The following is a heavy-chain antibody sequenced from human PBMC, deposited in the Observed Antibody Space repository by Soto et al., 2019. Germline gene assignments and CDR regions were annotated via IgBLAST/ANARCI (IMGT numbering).Heavy chain of an antibody. J-gene: IGHJ4*02. CDR3: ARQVGGWAPWYFDY. V-gene: IGHV4-59*08. CDR2: IYYSGST. Sequence: SETLSLTCTVSGASISSSYWSWIRQPPGKGLEWIGYIYYSGSTNYNPSLKSRVTISVDTSKNQFSLKLSSVTAADTAVYYCARQVGGWAPWYFDYWGQGTLVTVS. CDR1: GASISSSY. D-gene: IGHD6-19*01.